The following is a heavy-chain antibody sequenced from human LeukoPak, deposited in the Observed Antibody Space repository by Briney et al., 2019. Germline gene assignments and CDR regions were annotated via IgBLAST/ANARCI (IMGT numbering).Heavy chain of an antibody. CDR1: GGSVNSGTHS. CDR2: IYYSGNT. V-gene: IGHV4-30-4*07. J-gene: IGHJ6*03. CDR3: ARGRVSSSTWYSTYYYYFYMDV. D-gene: IGHD1-1*01. Sequence: PSQTLSLTCAVSGGSVNSGTHSWSWIRQPPGKGLEYIGYIYYSGNTYYNPSLKSRLSISIETSKKQFSLRLSSVTAADTAVYFCARGRVSSSTWYSTYYYYFYMDVWGKGTTVTVSS.